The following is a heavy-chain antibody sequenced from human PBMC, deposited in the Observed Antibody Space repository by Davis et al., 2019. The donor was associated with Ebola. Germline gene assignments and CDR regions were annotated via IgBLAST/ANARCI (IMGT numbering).Heavy chain of an antibody. CDR2: ISYDGSNK. V-gene: IGHV3-30*18. CDR1: GFTFSSAG. Sequence: SLNTSCAASGFTFSSAGRHWVRQPPAKGLEWGAVISYDGSNKYYADSVKGRFTIYRDNSKNTLYLQMNSLRAEDTAVYYCAKDIVVVPVYYYGMDVWGQETTVTVSS. CDR3: AKDIVVVPVYYYGMDV. J-gene: IGHJ6*02. D-gene: IGHD2-2*01.